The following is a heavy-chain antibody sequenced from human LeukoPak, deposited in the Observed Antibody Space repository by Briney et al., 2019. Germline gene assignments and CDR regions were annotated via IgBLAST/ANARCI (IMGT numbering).Heavy chain of an antibody. V-gene: IGHV3-30*04. CDR3: ARGRVMVYLEESVHDY. CDR2: ISYDGSNK. Sequence: PGGSLRLSCAAPGFTFSSYAMHWVRQAPGKGLEWVAVISYDGSNKYYADSVKGRFTISRDNSKNTLYLQMNSLRAEDTAVYYCARGRVMVYLEESVHDYWGQGTLVTVSS. J-gene: IGHJ4*02. D-gene: IGHD3-16*01. CDR1: GFTFSSYA.